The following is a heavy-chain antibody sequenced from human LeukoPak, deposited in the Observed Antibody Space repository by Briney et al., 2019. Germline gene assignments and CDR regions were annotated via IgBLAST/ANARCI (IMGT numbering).Heavy chain of an antibody. V-gene: IGHV3-23*01. Sequence: GGSLRLSCAASGFTFSNYVMSWVRHAPGKGLEWVSSTSASGGTTYYADSVKGRFTISRDNSKNTLYVQMNSLTAEDTAVYYCGKASAAGANQYGMDVWGQGTTVTVSS. CDR3: GKASAAGANQYGMDV. J-gene: IGHJ6*02. D-gene: IGHD1-14*01. CDR1: GFTFSNYV. CDR2: TSASGGTT.